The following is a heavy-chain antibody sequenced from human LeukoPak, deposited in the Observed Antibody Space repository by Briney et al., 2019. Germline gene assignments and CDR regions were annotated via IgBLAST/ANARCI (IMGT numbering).Heavy chain of an antibody. Sequence: GGSLRLSCAASGFTFSTFNMNWVRQAPGQALEWVSSITSSGRQIYYAASVKGRFTISRDNSKNRLYLQMNSLRAEDTAVYYCARGGGFWSGYLGSPHDYWAREPWSPSPQ. CDR3: ARGGGFWSGYLGSPHDY. D-gene: IGHD3-3*01. CDR1: GFTFSTFN. V-gene: IGHV3-21*01. CDR2: ITSSGRQI. J-gene: IGHJ4*02.